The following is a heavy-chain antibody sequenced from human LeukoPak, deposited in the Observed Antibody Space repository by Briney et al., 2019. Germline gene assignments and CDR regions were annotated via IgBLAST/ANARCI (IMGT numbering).Heavy chain of an antibody. CDR1: GVMFPSYW. CDR3: ARRHHFGFLDS. CDR2: IKQDGSEK. D-gene: IGHD3-10*01. J-gene: IGHJ4*02. Sequence: GGSLRLSCAASGVMFPSYWMTWVRQAPGKGLEWVANIKQDGSEKYYVDSVKGRFTISRDNAKNSVYLQMNSLRAEDTSVYYCARRHHFGFLDSWGQGTLVTVSS. V-gene: IGHV3-7*04.